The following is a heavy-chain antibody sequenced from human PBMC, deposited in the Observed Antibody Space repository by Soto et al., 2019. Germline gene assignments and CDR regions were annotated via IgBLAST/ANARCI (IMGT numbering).Heavy chain of an antibody. J-gene: IGHJ4*02. V-gene: IGHV1-18*04. CDR2: ISAYNGNT. CDR3: ATVGSNSYYDGLPVY. Sequence: ASVKVSCKASGYTFTSYAISWVRQAPGQGLEWMGWISAYNGNTNYAQKLQGRVTMTTDTSTSTAYMELRSLRSEDTAVYYCATVGSNSYYDGLPVYWGQGTLVTVSS. D-gene: IGHD3-22*01. CDR1: GYTFTSYA.